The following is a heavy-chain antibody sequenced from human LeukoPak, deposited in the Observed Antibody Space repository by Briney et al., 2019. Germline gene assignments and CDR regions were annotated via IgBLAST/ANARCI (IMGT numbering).Heavy chain of an antibody. J-gene: IGHJ4*02. CDR2: INHSGST. D-gene: IGHD3-16*02. Sequence: SETLSLTCTVSGGSISSGDYYWSWIRQPPGKGLEWIGEINHSGSTNYNPSLKSRVTISVDTSKNQFSLKLSSVTAADTAVYYCARDNYDYVWGSYRIDYWGQGTLVTVSS. CDR1: GGSISSGDYY. CDR3: ARDNYDYVWGSYRIDY. V-gene: IGHV4-39*07.